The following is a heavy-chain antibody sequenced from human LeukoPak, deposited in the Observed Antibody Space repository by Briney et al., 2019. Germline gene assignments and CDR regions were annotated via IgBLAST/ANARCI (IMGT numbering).Heavy chain of an antibody. Sequence: PSETLSLTCAVYGGSFSGYYWSWIRQPPGKGLEWIGEINHSGSTNYNPSLKSRVTISVDTSKNQFSLKLSSVTAADTAVYYCAGRYSSGWYPLDYWGQGTLVTASS. CDR1: GGSFSGYY. J-gene: IGHJ4*02. CDR3: AGRYSSGWYPLDY. V-gene: IGHV4-34*01. CDR2: INHSGST. D-gene: IGHD6-19*01.